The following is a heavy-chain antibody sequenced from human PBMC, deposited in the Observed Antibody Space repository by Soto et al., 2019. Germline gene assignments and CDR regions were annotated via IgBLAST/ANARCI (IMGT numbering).Heavy chain of an antibody. V-gene: IGHV4-34*01. D-gene: IGHD3-3*01. CDR2: INHSGST. J-gene: IGHJ4*02. CDR3: ARQIFGVVISDDY. CDR1: GGSFSGYY. Sequence: SETLSLTCAVYGGSFSGYYWSWIRQPPGKGLEWIGEINHSGSTNYNPSLKSRVTMSVGPSKNQVSLKLSSVTAADTAVYYCARQIFGVVISDDYWGQGTLVTVSS.